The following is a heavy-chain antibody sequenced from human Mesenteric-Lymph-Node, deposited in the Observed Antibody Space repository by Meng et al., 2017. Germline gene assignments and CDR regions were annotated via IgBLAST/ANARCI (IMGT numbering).Heavy chain of an antibody. D-gene: IGHD3-22*01. CDR1: GYIFTGYY. Sequence: QVLLVQSGAEMKKPGASVKVSCKTFGYIFTGYYLHWVRQAPGQGLEWMGLINPNTGGTNSAQKFQGRVTMTRDTSISTAYMDLRSLKSDDTAIYYCARVTMIGYFDYWGQGTLVTVSS. V-gene: IGHV1-2*06. J-gene: IGHJ4*01. CDR2: INPNTGGT. CDR3: ARVTMIGYFDY.